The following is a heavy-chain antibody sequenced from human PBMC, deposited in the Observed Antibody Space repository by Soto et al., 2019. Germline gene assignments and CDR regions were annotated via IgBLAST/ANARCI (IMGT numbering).Heavy chain of an antibody. Sequence: GGSLRLSYAASGFTFSSHAMSWVRQDPGKGLEWVSSISSSSSYIYYADSVKGRFTISRDNAKNSLYLQMNSLRAEDTAVYYCARAIAAAGTFWFEPWRQGTLVTVSS. CDR2: ISSSSSYI. CDR3: ARAIAAAGTFWFEP. J-gene: IGHJ5*02. D-gene: IGHD6-13*01. CDR1: GFTFSSHA. V-gene: IGHV3-21*01.